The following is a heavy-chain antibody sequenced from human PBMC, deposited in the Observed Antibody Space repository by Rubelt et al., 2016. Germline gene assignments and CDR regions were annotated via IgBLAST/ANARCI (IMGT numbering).Heavy chain of an antibody. Sequence: QVQLVQSGAEVKKPGASVKVSCKASGYTFTSYDINWVRQATGQGLEWMGWMNPNSGNTGYAQKFQGRVTMTRNTSIRTAYMELSSLGSEEPAVYYCARLSSTIFGVVVYYYGMDVWGQGTTVTVSS. V-gene: IGHV1-8*01. CDR1: GYTFTSYD. CDR2: MNPNSGNT. CDR3: ARLSSTIFGVVVYYYGMDV. D-gene: IGHD3-3*01. J-gene: IGHJ6*02.